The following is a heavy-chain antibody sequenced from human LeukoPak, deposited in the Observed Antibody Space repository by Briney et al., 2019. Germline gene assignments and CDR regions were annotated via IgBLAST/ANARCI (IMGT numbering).Heavy chain of an antibody. J-gene: IGHJ4*02. CDR3: ARTSYGDYAASVDY. CDR2: ISGSGSTI. D-gene: IGHD4-17*01. V-gene: IGHV3-48*03. Sequence: EWVSHISGSGSTIYYADSVKGRFTISRDNAKNSLSLQMNSLRAEDTAVYYCARTSYGDYAASVDYWGQGTLVTVSS.